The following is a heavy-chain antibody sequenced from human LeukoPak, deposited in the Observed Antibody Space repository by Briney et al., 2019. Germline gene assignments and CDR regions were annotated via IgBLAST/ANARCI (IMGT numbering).Heavy chain of an antibody. J-gene: IGHJ4*02. CDR3: ASFRIHYYDSSGYYGY. D-gene: IGHD3-22*01. CDR1: GGSFSGYY. Sequence: SETLSLTCAVYGGSFSGYYWSWIRQPPGKALEWIGEINHSGSTNCNPSLKSRVTISLDTSKNQFSLKLSSVTAADTAVYYCASFRIHYYDSSGYYGYWGQGTLVTVSS. CDR2: INHSGST. V-gene: IGHV4-34*01.